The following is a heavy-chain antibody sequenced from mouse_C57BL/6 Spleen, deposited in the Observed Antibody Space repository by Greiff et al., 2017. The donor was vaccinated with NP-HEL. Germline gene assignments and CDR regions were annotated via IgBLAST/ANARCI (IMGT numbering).Heavy chain of an antibody. D-gene: IGHD2-4*01. CDR2: IDPEDGET. CDR3: ARSGSSLDYDDGSFDY. V-gene: IGHV14-2*01. J-gene: IGHJ2*01. CDR1: GFNIKDYY. Sequence: EVKLQESGAELVKPGASVKLSCTASGFNIKDYYMHWVKQRTEQGLEWIGRIDPEDGETKYAPKFQGKATITADTSSNTAYLQLSSLTSEDTAVYYCARSGSSLDYDDGSFDYWGQGTTLTVSS.